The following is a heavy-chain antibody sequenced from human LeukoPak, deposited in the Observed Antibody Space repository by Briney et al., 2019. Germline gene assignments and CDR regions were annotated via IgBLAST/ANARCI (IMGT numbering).Heavy chain of an antibody. CDR2: ITVNNGYT. J-gene: IGHJ4*02. D-gene: IGHD2-2*01. CDR1: GYTFTSHG. CDR3: AKVHCISTNCNHIWTYFDY. Sequence: ASVKVSCKAAGYTFTSHGFIWLRQAPGQGLEWMGWITVNNGYTKYAPELQGRVTMTTDTSTSTAYMGLRSLRSDDTAVYYCAKVHCISTNCNHIWTYFDYWGQGTLVTVSS. V-gene: IGHV1-18*01.